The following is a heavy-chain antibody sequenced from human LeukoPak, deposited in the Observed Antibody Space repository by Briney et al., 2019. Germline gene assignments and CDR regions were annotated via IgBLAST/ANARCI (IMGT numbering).Heavy chain of an antibody. D-gene: IGHD3-10*01. CDR2: IYYSGST. Sequence: SETLSLTCTVSGGSISSYYWSWIRQPRGKGLEWIGYIYYSGSTNYNPSLKSRVTISVDTSKNQFSLKLSSVTAADTAVYYCARSLLWSPYFDYWGQGTLVTVSS. CDR1: GGSISSYY. V-gene: IGHV4-59*08. CDR3: ARSLLWSPYFDY. J-gene: IGHJ4*02.